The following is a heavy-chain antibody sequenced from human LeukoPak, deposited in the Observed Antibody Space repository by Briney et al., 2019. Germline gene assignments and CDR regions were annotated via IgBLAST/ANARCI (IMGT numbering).Heavy chain of an antibody. CDR3: AREIAAAGNWFDP. J-gene: IGHJ5*02. Sequence: SETLSLTCTVSGGSISSYYWSWIRQPPGKGLEWIGYIYYSGSTNYNPSLKSRVTISVDTSKNQFSLKLSSVTAADTAVYYCAREIAAAGNWFDPWGQGTLVTVSS. CDR1: GGSISSYY. CDR2: IYYSGST. D-gene: IGHD6-13*01. V-gene: IGHV4-59*01.